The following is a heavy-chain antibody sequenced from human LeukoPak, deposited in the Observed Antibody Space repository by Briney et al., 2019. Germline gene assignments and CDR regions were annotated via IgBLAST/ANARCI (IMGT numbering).Heavy chain of an antibody. V-gene: IGHV4-61*02. CDR3: ASATVAGTHY. CDR2: IYTSGST. Sequence: SETLSLTCTVSGGSISSGSYYWSWIRQPAGKGLEWIGRIYTSGSTNYNPSLKSRVTISVDTSKNQFSLKLSSVTAADTAVYYCASATVAGTHYWGQGTLVTVSS. J-gene: IGHJ4*02. D-gene: IGHD6-19*01. CDR1: GGSISSGSYY.